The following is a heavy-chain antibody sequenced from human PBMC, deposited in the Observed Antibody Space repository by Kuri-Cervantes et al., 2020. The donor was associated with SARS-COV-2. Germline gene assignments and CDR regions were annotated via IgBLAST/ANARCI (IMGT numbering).Heavy chain of an antibody. D-gene: IGHD6-6*01. CDR3: ARRESSRAFDY. CDR1: GGSISSYY. V-gene: IGHV4-59*01. J-gene: IGHJ4*02. CDR2: IYYSGST. Sequence: ESLKISCTVSGGSISSYYWSWIRQPPGKGLEWIGYIYYSGSTNYNPSLKSRVTISVDTSKNQFPLKLSSVTAADTAVYYCARRESSRAFDYWGQGTLVTVSS.